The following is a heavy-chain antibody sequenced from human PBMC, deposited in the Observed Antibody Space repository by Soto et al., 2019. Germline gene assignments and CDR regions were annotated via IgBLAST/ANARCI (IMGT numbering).Heavy chain of an antibody. V-gene: IGHV3-48*02. CDR2: ISSSSSTI. CDR1: GFTFSSYG. J-gene: IGHJ6*02. D-gene: IGHD5-18*01. CDR3: ARDLQLRVQYYYYYVMDV. Sequence: GGSLRLSCAASGFTFSSYGMNWVRQAPGKGLEWVSYISSSSSTIYYADSVKGRFTISRDNAKNSLYLQMNSLRDEDTAVDYCARDLQLRVQYYYYYVMDVWGQGTTVTVSS.